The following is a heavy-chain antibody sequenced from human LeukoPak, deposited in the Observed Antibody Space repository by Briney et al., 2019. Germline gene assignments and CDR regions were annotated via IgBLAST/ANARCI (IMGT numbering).Heavy chain of an antibody. CDR1: GGSISSYY. Sequence: PSETLSLTCTVSGGSISSYYWSWIRQPPGKGLEWIGYIYYSGSSNYNPYLKSRVTISVDRSKNQFSLKLSSVTAADTAVYYCARWTNPGYYYYGMDVWGQGTTVTVSS. D-gene: IGHD3/OR15-3a*01. J-gene: IGHJ6*02. CDR3: ARWTNPGYYYYGMDV. V-gene: IGHV4-59*12. CDR2: IYYSGSS.